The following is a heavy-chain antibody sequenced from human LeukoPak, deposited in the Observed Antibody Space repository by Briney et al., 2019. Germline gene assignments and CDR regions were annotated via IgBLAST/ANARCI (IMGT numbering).Heavy chain of an antibody. V-gene: IGHV5-51*01. Sequence: PGASLQISCKGSGYSFTSYWIGWVRQLPGKGLEWMGIIYPGDSDTRYSPSFQGQVTISADKSISTAYLQWSSLKASDTAMYYCASAAPDAFDIWGQGTMVTVSS. CDR3: ASAAPDAFDI. D-gene: IGHD6-25*01. CDR2: IYPGDSDT. CDR1: GYSFTSYW. J-gene: IGHJ3*02.